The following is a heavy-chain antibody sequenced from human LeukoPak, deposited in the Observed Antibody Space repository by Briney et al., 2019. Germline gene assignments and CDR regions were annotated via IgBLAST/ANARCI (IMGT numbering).Heavy chain of an antibody. Sequence: GGSLRLSCAASGFTFSSYGMHWVRQAPGKGLEWVAFIRYDGSNKYYADSVKGRFTISRDNSKNTLYLQMNSLRAEDTAVYYCANNYGSGSYYKQGVYYYYMDVRGKGTTVTISS. J-gene: IGHJ6*03. D-gene: IGHD3-10*01. V-gene: IGHV3-30*02. CDR1: GFTFSSYG. CDR3: ANNYGSGSYYKQGVYYYYMDV. CDR2: IRYDGSNK.